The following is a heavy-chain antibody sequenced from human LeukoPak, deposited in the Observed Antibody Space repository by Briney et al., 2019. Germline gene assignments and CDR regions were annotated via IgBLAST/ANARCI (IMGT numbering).Heavy chain of an antibody. J-gene: IGHJ4*02. CDR3: ARARLGYGDTVDY. D-gene: IGHD4-17*01. Sequence: PGGSLRLSCAASGFTLSSYWMHCVRQSPGXGRVGVSRISSDGSSTSYADSVKGRFTISRDNAKNTLYLQINSLSAEDTAVYYCARARLGYGDTVDYWGQGTLVTVSS. CDR1: GFTLSSYW. V-gene: IGHV3-74*01. CDR2: ISSDGSST.